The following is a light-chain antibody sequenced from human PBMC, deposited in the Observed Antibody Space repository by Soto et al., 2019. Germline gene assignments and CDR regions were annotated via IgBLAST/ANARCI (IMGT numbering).Light chain of an antibody. CDR3: QNYDIAPWT. CDR1: QGIDKY. V-gene: IGKV1-27*01. J-gene: IGKJ1*01. Sequence: DVPMTQSPSSLSASIGDRVTITCRASQGIDKYVAWYQHKPGQVPKVLIYAASSLESGVPSRFRGSGSGTDFTLTISSLQPEDVATYYCQNYDIAPWTSGQGTKVEIK. CDR2: AAS.